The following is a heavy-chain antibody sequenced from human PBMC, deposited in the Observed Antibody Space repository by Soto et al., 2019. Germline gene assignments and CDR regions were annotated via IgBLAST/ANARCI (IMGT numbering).Heavy chain of an antibody. D-gene: IGHD6-13*01. V-gene: IGHV4-34*01. CDR1: GGSFSGYY. Sequence: PSETLSLTCAVYGGSFSGYYWSWIRQPPGKGLEWIGEINHSGSTNYNPSLKSRVTISVDTSKNQFSLKLSSVTAADTAVYYCARGPGSSWYRGYYYYGMDVWGQGTTGTVS. J-gene: IGHJ6*02. CDR3: ARGPGSSWYRGYYYYGMDV. CDR2: INHSGST.